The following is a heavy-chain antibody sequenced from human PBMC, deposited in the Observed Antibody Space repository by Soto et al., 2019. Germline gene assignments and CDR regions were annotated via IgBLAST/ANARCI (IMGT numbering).Heavy chain of an antibody. CDR2: FYYIYAGNT. J-gene: IGHJ4*02. CDR3: ASGADFYYDTSRY. V-gene: IGHV4-59*01. CDR1: GGSISGYY. D-gene: IGHD3-22*01. Sequence: SETLSLTCTVSGGSISGYYWSWVRRPPGKGLEWIGDFYYIYAGNTRYNPSLNSRATISVDTSKNQFSLKLSSVTAADTAVYYCASGADFYYDTSRYWGQGTLVTVSS.